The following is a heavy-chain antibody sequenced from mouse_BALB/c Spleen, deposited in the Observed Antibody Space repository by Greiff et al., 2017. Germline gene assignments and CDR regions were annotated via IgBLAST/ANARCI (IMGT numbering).Heavy chain of an antibody. CDR1: GYSFTGYN. J-gene: IGHJ3*01. CDR2: IDPYYGGT. CDR3: ARVDDGYRWFAY. D-gene: IGHD2-3*01. V-gene: IGHV1-39*01. Sequence: EVKLMESGPELEKPGASVKISCKASGYSFTGYNMNWVKQSNGKSLEWIGNIDPYYGGTSYNQKFKGKATLTVDKSSSTAYMQLKSLTSEDSAVYYCARVDDGYRWFAYWGQGTLVTVSA.